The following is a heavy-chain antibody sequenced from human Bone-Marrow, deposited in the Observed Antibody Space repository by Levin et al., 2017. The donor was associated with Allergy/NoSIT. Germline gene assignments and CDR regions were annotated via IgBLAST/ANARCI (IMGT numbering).Heavy chain of an antibody. D-gene: IGHD3-22*01. CDR2: ISGDSNEK. CDR1: GFTFSNYG. J-gene: IGHJ4*02. Sequence: GGSLRLSCTASGFTFSNYGMHWVRQAPGEGPEWVATISGDSNEKHYIDSVKGRFTISRDNSQNTLYLQMNSLRTEDTAMYFCAGFDSTGYFRLDFWGQGTLVTVSS. CDR3: AGFDSTGYFRLDF. V-gene: IGHV3-30*03.